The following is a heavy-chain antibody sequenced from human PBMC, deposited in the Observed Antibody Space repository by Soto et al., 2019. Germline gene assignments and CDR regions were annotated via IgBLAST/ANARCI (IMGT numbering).Heavy chain of an antibody. CDR2: IIPILGIA. Sequence: QVQLVQSGAEVKKPGSSVKVSCKASGGTFRSYTIRWVRQAPGPGLEWMGRIIPILGIANYAQKIQGRVTITGDKSTSTAKMELISMRSEDTAVYYCASDRHTNWFDPWGQGTLVTVS. CDR3: ASDRHTNWFDP. V-gene: IGHV1-69*02. CDR1: GGTFRSYT. J-gene: IGHJ5*02.